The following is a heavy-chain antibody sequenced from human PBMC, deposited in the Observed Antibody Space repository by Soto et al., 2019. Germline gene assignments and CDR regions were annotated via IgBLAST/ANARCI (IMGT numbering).Heavy chain of an antibody. J-gene: IGHJ4*02. V-gene: IGHV4-34*01. D-gene: IGHD4-17*01. Sequence: SETLSLTCTVYGGSFSGYYWSWIRQPPGKGLEWIGEINHSGSTNYNPSLKSRVTISVDTSKNQFSLKLSSVTAADTAVYYCARGRRTAVTIDYWGQGTLVTVSS. CDR2: INHSGST. CDR1: GGSFSGYY. CDR3: ARGRRTAVTIDY.